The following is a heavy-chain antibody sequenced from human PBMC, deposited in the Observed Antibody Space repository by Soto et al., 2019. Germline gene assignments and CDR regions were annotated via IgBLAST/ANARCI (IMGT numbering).Heavy chain of an antibody. Sequence: QVELQESGPGVVKPSQTLSLTYTVSGGSISSGGYYWSWIRQHTGKGLEWIGYIYYMGRTYYNPSPTSRVRIPVDTSKNQFSLKLSAVTAADTAVYYCASSGVWRWRQLADYWGQGTLVTVSS. CDR1: GGSISSGGYY. D-gene: IGHD3-3*01. V-gene: IGHV4-31*03. CDR3: ASSGVWRWRQLADY. CDR2: IYYMGRT. J-gene: IGHJ4*02.